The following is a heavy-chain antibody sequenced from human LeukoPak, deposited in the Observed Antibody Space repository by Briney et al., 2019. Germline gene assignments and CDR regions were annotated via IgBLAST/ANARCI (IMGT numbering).Heavy chain of an antibody. V-gene: IGHV1-2*02. J-gene: IGHJ5*02. CDR2: SSPKNGGT. CDR1: GDTFTDYF. Sequence: GASVKVSCRTSGDTFTDYFVHWVRQAPGQGLEWMGYSSPKNGGTVYAEKFQGRVTMTRDTSISTVYMEVNSLRSDDTAVYYCARENEVPLAITGFDPWGQGTLVTVSS. CDR3: ARENEVPLAITGFDP. D-gene: IGHD1-20*01.